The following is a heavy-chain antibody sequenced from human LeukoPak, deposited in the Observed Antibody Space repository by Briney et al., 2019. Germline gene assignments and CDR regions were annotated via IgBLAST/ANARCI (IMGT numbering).Heavy chain of an antibody. CDR1: GFSVSNNY. Sequence: GGSLRLSCAASGFSVSNNYMICVRQAPGKGLEWVSLLYTGGETNYADSVKGRFTISRDNSKNTVSLQMNSLRAEDTAVYYCARDIAARRFDYWGQGTLVTVSS. CDR2: LYTGGET. V-gene: IGHV3-53*01. J-gene: IGHJ4*02. D-gene: IGHD6-6*01. CDR3: ARDIAARRFDY.